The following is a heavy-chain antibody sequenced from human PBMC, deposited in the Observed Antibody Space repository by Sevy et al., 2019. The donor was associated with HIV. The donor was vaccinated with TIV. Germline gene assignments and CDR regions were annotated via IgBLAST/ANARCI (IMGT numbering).Heavy chain of an antibody. Sequence: GGSLRLSCAASGFTFSNYNMNWVRQAPGKGLEWVSSISSSSRYIYYADSMKGRFTISRDNAKNSLYLQMNSLRAEDTAVYHCARVVAYCSGGSCFPGYYYGMDVWGQGTTVTVSS. CDR2: ISSSSRYI. J-gene: IGHJ6*02. D-gene: IGHD2-15*01. CDR3: ARVVAYCSGGSCFPGYYYGMDV. CDR1: GFTFSNYN. V-gene: IGHV3-21*01.